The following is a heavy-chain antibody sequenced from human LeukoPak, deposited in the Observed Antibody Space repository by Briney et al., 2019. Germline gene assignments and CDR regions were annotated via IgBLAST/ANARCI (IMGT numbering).Heavy chain of an antibody. CDR1: GYTFASYD. J-gene: IGHJ6*03. D-gene: IGHD5-12*01. Sequence: ASVKVSCKASGYTFASYDINWVRQATGQGLEWMGWMNPNSGNTGYAQKFQGRVTMTRNTSISTAYMELSSLRSEDTAVYYCARIRGYSGYDSFNYYCYYMDVWGKGTTVTISS. CDR3: ARIRGYSGYDSFNYYCYYMDV. V-gene: IGHV1-8*01. CDR2: MNPNSGNT.